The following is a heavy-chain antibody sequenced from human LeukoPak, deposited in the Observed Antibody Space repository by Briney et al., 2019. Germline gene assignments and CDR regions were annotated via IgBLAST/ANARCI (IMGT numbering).Heavy chain of an antibody. J-gene: IGHJ6*03. CDR1: GYTFTSYG. D-gene: IGHD6-19*01. CDR2: LSAYNGNT. CDR3: ASVSRVAGTYYYYYMDV. Sequence: ASVNVSCKASGYTFTSYGISWVRQAPGQGLEWMGWLSAYNGNTHYAQTLQGRVTMTTDTSATTAYMELRGLRSDDTAVYYCASVSRVAGTYYYYYMDVWGKGTTVTVSS. V-gene: IGHV1-18*04.